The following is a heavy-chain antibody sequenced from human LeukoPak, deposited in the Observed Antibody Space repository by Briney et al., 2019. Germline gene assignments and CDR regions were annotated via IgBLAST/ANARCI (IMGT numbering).Heavy chain of an antibody. CDR3: ARDRDYGDYVLGY. D-gene: IGHD4-17*01. CDR1: GDTFTGYY. Sequence: ASVKVSCKASGDTFTGYYMHWVRQAPGQGLECMGWINPNSGGTNYAQKFEGRVTMTRDTSISTAYMELSRLRSDDTAVYYCARDRDYGDYVLGYWGQGTLVTVSS. J-gene: IGHJ4*02. V-gene: IGHV1-2*02. CDR2: INPNSGGT.